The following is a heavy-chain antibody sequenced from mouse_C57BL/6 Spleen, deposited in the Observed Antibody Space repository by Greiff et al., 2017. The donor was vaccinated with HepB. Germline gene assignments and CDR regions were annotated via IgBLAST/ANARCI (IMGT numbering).Heavy chain of an antibody. Sequence: EVQRVESGGGLVKPGGSLKLSCAASGFTFSSYAMSWVRQTPEKRLEWVATISDGGSYTYYPDNVKGRFTISRDNAKNNLYLQMSHLKSEDTAMYYCAREWGYSNPYWYFDVWGTGTTVTVSS. CDR3: AREWGYSNPYWYFDV. CDR2: ISDGGSYT. J-gene: IGHJ1*03. V-gene: IGHV5-4*01. CDR1: GFTFSSYA. D-gene: IGHD2-5*01.